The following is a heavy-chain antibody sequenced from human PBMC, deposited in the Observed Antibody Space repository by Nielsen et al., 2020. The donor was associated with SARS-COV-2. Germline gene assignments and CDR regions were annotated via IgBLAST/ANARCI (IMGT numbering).Heavy chain of an antibody. J-gene: IGHJ6*02. CDR3: AKTNYFTHIPYYYGMDV. CDR2: ISYDGSNK. D-gene: IGHD2/OR15-2a*01. Sequence: GESLKISCAASGFTFSSYAMSWVRQAPGKGLEWVAVISYDGSNKYYADSVKGRFTISRDNSKNTLYLQMNSLRAEDTAVYYCAKTNYFTHIPYYYGMDVWGQGTTVTVSS. CDR1: GFTFSSYA. V-gene: IGHV3-30*18.